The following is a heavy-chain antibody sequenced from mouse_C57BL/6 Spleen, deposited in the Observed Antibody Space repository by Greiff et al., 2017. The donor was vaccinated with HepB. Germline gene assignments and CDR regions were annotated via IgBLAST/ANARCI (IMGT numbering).Heavy chain of an antibody. Sequence: EVKVVESGGGLVKPGGSLKLSCAASGFTFSDYGMHWVRQAPEKGLEWVAYISSGSSTIYYADTVKGRFTISRDNAKNTLFLQMTSLRSEDTAMYYCARLTTVVDGNFDVWGTGTTVTVSS. V-gene: IGHV5-17*01. CDR1: GFTFSDYG. J-gene: IGHJ1*03. CDR3: ARLTTVVDGNFDV. D-gene: IGHD1-1*01. CDR2: ISSGSSTI.